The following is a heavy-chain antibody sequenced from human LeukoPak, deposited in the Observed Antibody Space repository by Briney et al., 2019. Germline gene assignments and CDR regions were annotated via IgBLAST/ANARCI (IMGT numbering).Heavy chain of an antibody. CDR1: EFSVGSNY. CDR2: IYSGGST. Sequence: GGSLRLSCAASEFSVGSNYMTWVRQAPGKGLEWVSLIYSGGSTYYADSVKGRFTISRDNSKNTLYLQMNSLRAEDTAVYYCARDRDSSGYSSDAFDIWGQGTMVTVSS. J-gene: IGHJ3*02. V-gene: IGHV3-66*01. CDR3: ARDRDSSGYSSDAFDI. D-gene: IGHD3-22*01.